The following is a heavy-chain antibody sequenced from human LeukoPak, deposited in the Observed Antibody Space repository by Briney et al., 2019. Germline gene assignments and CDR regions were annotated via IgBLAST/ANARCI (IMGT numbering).Heavy chain of an antibody. Sequence: EGSLRLSCAASGFTFSSYARSWVRQAPGKGLEWLSAISGSGGSTYYADSVKGRFTISRHNSKNTLYLQMNSLRSEDTAVYYCAKDKNVDTAMVGFDYWGQGTLVIVSS. CDR1: GFTFSSYA. V-gene: IGHV3-23*01. J-gene: IGHJ4*02. CDR3: AKDKNVDTAMVGFDY. D-gene: IGHD5-18*01. CDR2: ISGSGGST.